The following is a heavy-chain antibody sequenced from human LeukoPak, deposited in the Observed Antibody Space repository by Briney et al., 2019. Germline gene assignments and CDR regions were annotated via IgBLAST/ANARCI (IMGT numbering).Heavy chain of an antibody. V-gene: IGHV3-11*03. CDR1: GFTFSDYY. CDR2: ISGSTTYT. CDR3: ARREARVFDY. J-gene: IGHJ4*02. D-gene: IGHD1-26*01. Sequence: PGGSLRLSCAASGFTFSDYYMIWVRQAPGKGLEWVSYISGSTTYTNYADSVKGRFAISRDNAKNSLYLQMNSLSAEDTASYYCARREARVFDYWGQGTLVTVSS.